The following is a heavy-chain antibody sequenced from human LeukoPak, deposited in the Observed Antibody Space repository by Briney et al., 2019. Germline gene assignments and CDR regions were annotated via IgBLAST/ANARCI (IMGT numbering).Heavy chain of an antibody. CDR1: GYTFTRYF. CDR2: MNPNSGEK. J-gene: IGHJ4*02. D-gene: IGHD3-22*01. CDR3: ARRYSYYSSGDSPDFDF. V-gene: IGHV1-2*02. Sequence: ASVTVSCKASGYTFTRYFMHWVRQAPGQELDWMGWMNPNSGEKNYAQKLQGRVTMTRETSISTAYMELRRLRPDDTAVYYCARRYSYYSSGDSPDFDFWGQGTLVTVSS.